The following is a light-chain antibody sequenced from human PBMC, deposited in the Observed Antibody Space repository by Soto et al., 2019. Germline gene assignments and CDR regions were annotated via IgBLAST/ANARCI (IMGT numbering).Light chain of an antibody. V-gene: IGKV3-20*01. CDR2: GTS. Sequence: EIVLTQSPGTLSLSPGERATLSCRASQSVSNNYLAWYQQKPVQAPRLLIYGTSNRATGIPDRFSGSGSGTDFTLTISRLEPEDFAVYYGQQYGSSGTFGQGTKVEIK. CDR3: QQYGSSGT. J-gene: IGKJ1*01. CDR1: QSVSNNY.